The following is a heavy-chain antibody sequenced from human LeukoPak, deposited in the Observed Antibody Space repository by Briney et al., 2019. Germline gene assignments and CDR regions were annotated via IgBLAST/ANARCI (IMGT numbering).Heavy chain of an antibody. V-gene: IGHV1-69*13. J-gene: IGHJ4*02. CDR2: IIPIFGTA. CDR3: ARDPSPNYYDSSGKYDY. Sequence: ASVKVSCKASGGTFSSYAISWVRQAPGQGLEWMGGIIPIFGTANYAQKFQGRVTITADESTSTAYMELSSLRSEDTAVYYCARDPSPNYYDSSGKYDYWGQGTLVTVSS. D-gene: IGHD3-22*01. CDR1: GGTFSSYA.